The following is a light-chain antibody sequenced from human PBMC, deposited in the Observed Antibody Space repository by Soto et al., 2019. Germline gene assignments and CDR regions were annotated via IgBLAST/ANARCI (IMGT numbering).Light chain of an antibody. Sequence: EIVMTQSPATLSVSPGERATLSCRASQSVSSDLAWYQQKPGQAPRLLIYGASTRATGIPARFSGSGSGTDFTLTISSLQSEDFAGYYYQLYNNRRPWTFGQGTKVEIK. CDR2: GAS. CDR1: QSVSSD. J-gene: IGKJ1*01. CDR3: QLYNNRRPWT. V-gene: IGKV3-15*01.